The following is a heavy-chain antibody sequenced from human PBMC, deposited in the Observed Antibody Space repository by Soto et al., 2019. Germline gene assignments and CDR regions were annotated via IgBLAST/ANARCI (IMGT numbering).Heavy chain of an antibody. V-gene: IGHV3-23*01. J-gene: IGHJ5*02. CDR2: INGNGSYT. Sequence: GGSLRLSCAASGFTFDEFGMSWVRQVPGKGPEWVSSINGNGSYTYYADSVKGRFTISRDNSKNTLYLQMNSLRAEDTAVYYCAKHGSGMITFGGVMSWFDPWGQGTLVTVSS. CDR1: GFTFDEFG. CDR3: AKHGSGMITFGGVMSWFDP. D-gene: IGHD3-16*01.